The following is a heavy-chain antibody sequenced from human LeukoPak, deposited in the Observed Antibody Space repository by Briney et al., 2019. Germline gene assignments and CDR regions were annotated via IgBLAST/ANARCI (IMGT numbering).Heavy chain of an antibody. J-gene: IGHJ4*02. CDR2: ISGSGGST. D-gene: IGHD3-16*02. Sequence: PGASLRLSCAASGFTFSSYAMSWVRQAPGKGLEWVSAISGSGGSTYYADSVKGRITISRDNSKNTLYLQMNSLRAEDTAVYYCAKDRGITFGGVIVMNFDYWGQGTLVTVSS. CDR1: GFTFSSYA. CDR3: AKDRGITFGGVIVMNFDY. V-gene: IGHV3-23*01.